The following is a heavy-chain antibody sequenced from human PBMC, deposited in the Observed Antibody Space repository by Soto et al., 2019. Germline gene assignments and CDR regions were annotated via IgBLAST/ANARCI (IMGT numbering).Heavy chain of an antibody. CDR2: ISYDGSNK. J-gene: IGHJ4*02. D-gene: IGHD5-18*01. V-gene: IGHV3-30*18. CDR3: AKDRRTAMVFSYYFDY. Sequence: QVQLVESGGGVVQPGRSLRLSCAASGFTFSSYGMHWVRQAPGKGLEWVAVISYDGSNKYYADSVKGRFTISRDNSKNKLYLQINSLRAEDTAVYYCAKDRRTAMVFSYYFDYWGQGTLVTVSS. CDR1: GFTFSSYG.